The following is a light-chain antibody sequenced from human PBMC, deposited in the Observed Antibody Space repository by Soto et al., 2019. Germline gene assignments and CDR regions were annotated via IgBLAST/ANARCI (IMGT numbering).Light chain of an antibody. CDR1: QSVSSSY. J-gene: IGKJ1*01. CDR3: QQYGSSPWT. CDR2: GAS. V-gene: IGKV3-20*01. Sequence: EVLLTQSPGTLSLSPGERATLSCRASQSVSSSYLAWFQQKPGQAPRLLIYGASSRATGIPDRFSGSGSGTDFTLTISRLDPEDFAVYYCQQYGSSPWTFGQGTKVDIK.